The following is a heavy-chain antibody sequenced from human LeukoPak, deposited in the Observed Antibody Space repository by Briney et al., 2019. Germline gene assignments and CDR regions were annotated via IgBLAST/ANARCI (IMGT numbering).Heavy chain of an antibody. V-gene: IGHV1-46*01. CDR1: GYTFTSYY. D-gene: IGHD3-16*02. J-gene: IGHJ4*02. CDR3: ARLTFGGVIVVDY. CDR2: INPSGGST. Sequence: ASVTVSCKASGYTFTSYYMHWVRQAPGQGLEWMGIINPSGGSTSYAQKFQGRVTMTRDMSTSTVYMELSSLRSEDTAVYYCARLTFGGVIVVDYWGQGTLVTVSS.